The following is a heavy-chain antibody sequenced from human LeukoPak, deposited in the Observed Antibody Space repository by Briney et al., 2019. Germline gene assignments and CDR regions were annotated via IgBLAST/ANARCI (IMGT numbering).Heavy chain of an antibody. V-gene: IGHV1-8*01. CDR3: ARHPSMVRGVIVDY. J-gene: IGHJ4*02. CDR1: GYTCTSYD. CDR2: MNPNSGNT. Sequence: ASVKVSCKASGYTCTSYDINWVRQATGQGLEWTGWMNPNSGNTGYAQKFQGRVTMTRNTSISTAYMELSSLRSEDTAVYYCARHPSMVRGVIVDYWGQGTLVTVSS. D-gene: IGHD3-10*01.